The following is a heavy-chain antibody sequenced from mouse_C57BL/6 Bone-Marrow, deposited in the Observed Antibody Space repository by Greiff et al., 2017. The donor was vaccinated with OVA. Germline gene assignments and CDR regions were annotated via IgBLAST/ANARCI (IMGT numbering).Heavy chain of an antibody. CDR2: IDPANDNT. Sequence: EVQLQQSVAELARPGASVKLSCTASGFNINNTYMHWVKQRPEQGLEWIGRIDPANDNTKYAPKFQGKATMTADTSSNTAYLQLSSLSSEDTAVYCCARGNFGSSFYAMDYWGQGTSVTVSS. D-gene: IGHD1-1*01. V-gene: IGHV14-3*01. CDR3: ARGNFGSSFYAMDY. J-gene: IGHJ4*01. CDR1: GFNINNTY.